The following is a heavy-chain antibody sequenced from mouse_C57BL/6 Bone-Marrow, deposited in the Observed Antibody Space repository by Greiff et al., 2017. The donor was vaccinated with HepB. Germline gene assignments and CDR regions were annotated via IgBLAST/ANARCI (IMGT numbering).Heavy chain of an antibody. CDR3: ANYYGSSYKDYAMDY. Sequence: QVQLQQPGPELVKPGASVKISCKASGYAFSSSWMNWVKQRPGKGLEWIGRIYPGDGDTNYNGKFKGKATLTADKSSSTAYMQLSSLTSEDSAVYFCANYYGSSYKDYAMDYWGQGTSVTVSS. CDR2: IYPGDGDT. V-gene: IGHV1-82*01. CDR1: GYAFSSSW. J-gene: IGHJ4*01. D-gene: IGHD1-1*01.